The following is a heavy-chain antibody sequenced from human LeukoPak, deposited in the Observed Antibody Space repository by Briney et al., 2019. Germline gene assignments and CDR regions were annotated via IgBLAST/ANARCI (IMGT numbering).Heavy chain of an antibody. J-gene: IGHJ4*02. CDR2: ISFDGTNK. CDR1: GVTLSNYA. D-gene: IGHD4-17*01. CDR3: ATDYGDYEPIDY. Sequence: GSLRLSCTASGVTLSNYAMHWVRRPPGRGLEWVAVISFDGTNKYYGDSVEGRFSVSRDNSKNTLYLRMNSLRPDDTAMYYCATDYGDYEPIDYWGQGTLVTVSS. V-gene: IGHV3-30*04.